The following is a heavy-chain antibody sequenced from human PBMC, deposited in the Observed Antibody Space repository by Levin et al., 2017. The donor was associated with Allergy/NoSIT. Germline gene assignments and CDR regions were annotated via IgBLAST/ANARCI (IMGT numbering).Heavy chain of an antibody. CDR2: ISSSGSTV. CDR3: ARVGLRQYDSSGYYYASGAFDI. J-gene: IGHJ3*02. Sequence: GGSLRLSCAASGFTFSSYEMNWVRQAPGKGLEWVSYISSSGSTVYYADSVKGRFTISRDNAKNSLYLQMNSLRAEDTAVYYCARVGLRQYDSSGYYYASGAFDIWRQGTMVTVSS. CDR1: GFTFSSYE. V-gene: IGHV3-48*03. D-gene: IGHD3-22*01.